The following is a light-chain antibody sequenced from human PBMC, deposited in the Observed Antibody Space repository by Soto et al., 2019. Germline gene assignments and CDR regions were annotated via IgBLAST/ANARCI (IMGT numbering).Light chain of an antibody. V-gene: IGLV2-14*01. Sequence: QSALTQPASVSGSPGQSITISCTRTSSDVGGYNYVSWYQQHPGKAPKLMIYEVSNRPSGVSNRFSGSKSGNTASLTISGLQAEDEADYYCSSYTSSSTQVFGPGTKLTVL. CDR2: EVS. CDR3: SSYTSSSTQV. CDR1: SSDVGGYNY. J-gene: IGLJ1*01.